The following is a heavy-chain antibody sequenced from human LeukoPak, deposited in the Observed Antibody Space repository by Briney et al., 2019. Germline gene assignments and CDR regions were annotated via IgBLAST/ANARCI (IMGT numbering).Heavy chain of an antibody. CDR1: GGSISSYY. D-gene: IGHD3-22*01. J-gene: IGHJ5*02. CDR2: IYYSGST. CDR3: AKAQGDYYYDSSGYYDWFDP. V-gene: IGHV4-59*01. Sequence: SETLSLTCTVSGGSISSYYWSWIRQPPGKGLEWIGYIYYSGSTNYNPSLKSRVTISVDTSKNQFSLKLSSVTAADTAVYYCAKAQGDYYYDSSGYYDWFDPWGQGTLVTVSS.